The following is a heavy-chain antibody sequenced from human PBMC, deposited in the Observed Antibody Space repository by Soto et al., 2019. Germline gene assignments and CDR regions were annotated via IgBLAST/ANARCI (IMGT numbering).Heavy chain of an antibody. CDR1: GFTFSSYA. CDR2: ISGSGGST. CDR3: AKGESYYDFWSGYYTNAFDI. J-gene: IGHJ3*02. Sequence: GGSLRLSCAASGFTFSSYAMSWVRQAPGKGLEWVSAISGSGGSTYYADSVKGRFTISRDNSKNTLYLQMNSLRAEDTAVYYCAKGESYYDFWSGYYTNAFDIWGQGTMVTV. D-gene: IGHD3-3*01. V-gene: IGHV3-23*01.